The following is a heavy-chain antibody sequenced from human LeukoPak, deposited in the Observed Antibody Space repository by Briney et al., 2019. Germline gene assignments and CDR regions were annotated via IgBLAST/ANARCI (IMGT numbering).Heavy chain of an antibody. Sequence: SETLSLTCTVSGGSISSYYWTWIRQPPGKGLEWIGYIYYNGNTNYNPSLKSRVTISVDTSKNQFSLRLSSVTATDTAMYYCARASGFSLYYFDSWGQGTLVTVSS. CDR1: GGSISSYY. CDR3: ARASGFSLYYFDS. V-gene: IGHV4-59*01. J-gene: IGHJ4*02. CDR2: IYYNGNT. D-gene: IGHD3-10*01.